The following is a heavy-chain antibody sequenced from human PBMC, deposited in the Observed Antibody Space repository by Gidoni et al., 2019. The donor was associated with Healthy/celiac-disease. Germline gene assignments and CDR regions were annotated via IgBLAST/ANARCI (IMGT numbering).Heavy chain of an antibody. CDR1: GGTFISYT. Sequence: QVQLMQSVADVTKPGSSVKVSCNASGGTFISYTLSWVRQAPGQGLEWMGRIIPIIGIANYAQKFQGRVTITAEKSTSTTYMELRRLRSEDTAVYYCARGGVAVAGSSWFDPWGQGTLVTVSS. D-gene: IGHD6-19*01. CDR2: IIPIIGIA. J-gene: IGHJ5*02. CDR3: ARGGVAVAGSSWFDP. V-gene: IGHV1-69*02.